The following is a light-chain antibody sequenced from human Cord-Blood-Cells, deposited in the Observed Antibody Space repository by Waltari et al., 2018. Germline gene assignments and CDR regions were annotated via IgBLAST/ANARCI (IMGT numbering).Light chain of an antibody. J-gene: IGKJ1*01. V-gene: IGKV4-1*01. CDR1: QSVLYSSNNKNY. Sequence: DIVMTQSPDSLAVSLGERATINCKSSQSVLYSSNNKNYLAWYQQKPGQPPKLLIYWASTRESGFPDRFSGSGSVTDFTLTIGSLQAEDVAVYYCQQYYSTPWTFGQGTKVEIK. CDR3: QQYYSTPWT. CDR2: WAS.